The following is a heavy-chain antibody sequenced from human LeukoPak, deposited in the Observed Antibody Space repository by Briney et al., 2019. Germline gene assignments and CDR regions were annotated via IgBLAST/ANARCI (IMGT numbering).Heavy chain of an antibody. Sequence: GGSLRLSCAASGFTFSSYAMSWVRQAPGKGLECISAIGDSGGSTYYANSVKGRFTISRDNSKNTLYLQMNSLRAEDTAVYYCAKVPYYDFWSGYNRYFDYWGQGTLVTVSS. CDR1: GFTFSSYA. CDR3: AKVPYYDFWSGYNRYFDY. J-gene: IGHJ4*02. D-gene: IGHD3-3*01. V-gene: IGHV3-23*01. CDR2: IGDSGGST.